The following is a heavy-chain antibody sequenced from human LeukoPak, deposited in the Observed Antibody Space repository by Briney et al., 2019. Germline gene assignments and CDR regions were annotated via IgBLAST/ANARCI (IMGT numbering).Heavy chain of an antibody. CDR3: ARVDYGDYSTSGADY. V-gene: IGHV3-53*04. CDR1: GFTVSRNY. D-gene: IGHD4-17*01. J-gene: IGHJ4*02. CDR2: IYSGGDT. Sequence: GGSLTLLCAVCGFTVSRNYMMCVRQAPGEGVEGVSLIYSGGDTYYADSVKGRFTISRHNSKKTLYLQMNRLRPGDTAVYYCARVDYGDYSTSGADYWGQGTLVTVSS.